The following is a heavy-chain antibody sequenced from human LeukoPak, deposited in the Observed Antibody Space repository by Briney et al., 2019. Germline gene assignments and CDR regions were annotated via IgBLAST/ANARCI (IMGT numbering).Heavy chain of an antibody. CDR3: ARDQDSGTLDY. Sequence: ASVKVYCKASGYTFTSYYMHWVRQAPGQGLEWMGIINPSGGSTSYAQKFQGRVTMTRDMSTSTVYMELSSLRSEDTAVYYCARDQDSGTLDYWGQGTLVTVSS. D-gene: IGHD2-15*01. CDR1: GYTFTSYY. J-gene: IGHJ4*02. CDR2: INPSGGST. V-gene: IGHV1-46*01.